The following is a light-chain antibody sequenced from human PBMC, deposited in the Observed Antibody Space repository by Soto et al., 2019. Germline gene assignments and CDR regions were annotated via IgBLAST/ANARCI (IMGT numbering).Light chain of an antibody. Sequence: EIVLTQSPATLSLSPGERATLSCGASQSVRSNYVAWYQQKPGLAPRLLIYDASSRATGIPDRFSGSGSGADFTLTISRLEPEDSAVYYCQQYGSSQTFGPGTKVDIK. CDR2: DAS. V-gene: IGKV3D-20*01. CDR1: QSVRSNY. J-gene: IGKJ3*01. CDR3: QQYGSSQT.